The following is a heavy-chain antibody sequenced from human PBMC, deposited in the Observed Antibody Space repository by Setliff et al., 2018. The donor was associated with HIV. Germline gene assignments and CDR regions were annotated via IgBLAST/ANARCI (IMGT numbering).Heavy chain of an antibody. J-gene: IGHJ6*04. CDR2: INTNIGSP. D-gene: IGHD6-19*01. CDR1: GYTFTRYA. V-gene: IGHV7-4-1*02. Sequence: ASVKVSCKASGYTFTRYAMSWVRQAPGQGLEWVGGINTNIGSPTYAQGVTGRFVFPLDTSINTAYLKVSSLETEDTAVYYCARDHPLPGIAVSASTDWDYYYSMDVWGKGTTVTVSS. CDR3: ARDHPLPGIAVSASTDWDYYYSMDV.